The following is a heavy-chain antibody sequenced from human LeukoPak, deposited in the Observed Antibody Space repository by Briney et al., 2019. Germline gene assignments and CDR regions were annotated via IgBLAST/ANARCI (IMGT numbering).Heavy chain of an antibody. CDR2: IIPILGIA. CDR1: GGTFSSYA. Sequence: SVKVSCKASGGTFSSYAISWVRQAPGQGLEWMGRIIPILGIANYAQKFQGRVTITADKSTSTAYMELSSLRSEDTAVYYCASPKVEMATISYFDYWGQGTLVTVSS. J-gene: IGHJ4*02. CDR3: ASPKVEMATISYFDY. V-gene: IGHV1-69*04. D-gene: IGHD5-12*01.